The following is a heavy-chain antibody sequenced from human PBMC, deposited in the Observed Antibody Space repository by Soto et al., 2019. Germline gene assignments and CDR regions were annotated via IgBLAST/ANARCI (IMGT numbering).Heavy chain of an antibody. CDR1: GFTFSSYA. Sequence: AGGSLRLSCAASGFTFSSYAMHWVRQAPGKGLEWVAFISYDGRNEFYADSVKGRFTISRDNSKNTLYLQMNSLRTEDTAVYHCAKDQAGSSSQTYFFDYWGKGSLVTVAS. J-gene: IGHJ4*02. D-gene: IGHD6-13*01. CDR3: AKDQAGSSSQTYFFDY. CDR2: ISYDGRNE. V-gene: IGHV3-30*04.